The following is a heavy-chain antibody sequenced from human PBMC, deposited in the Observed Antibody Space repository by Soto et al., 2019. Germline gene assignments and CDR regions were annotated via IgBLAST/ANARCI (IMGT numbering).Heavy chain of an antibody. CDR2: INPNSGGT. V-gene: IGHV1-2*02. D-gene: IGHD2-2*01. J-gene: IGHJ5*02. CDR3: ARGPRAKVVPAATNWFDP. CDR1: GYTFTGYY. Sequence: GASVKVSCKASGYTFTGYYMHWVRQAPGQGLEWMGWINPNSGGTNYAQKFQGRVTMTRDTSISTAYMELSRLRSDDTAVYYCARGPRAKVVPAATNWFDPWGPGTLVTVSS.